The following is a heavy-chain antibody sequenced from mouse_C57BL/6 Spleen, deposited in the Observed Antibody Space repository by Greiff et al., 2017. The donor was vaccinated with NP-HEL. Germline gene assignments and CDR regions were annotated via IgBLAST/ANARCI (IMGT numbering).Heavy chain of an antibody. J-gene: IGHJ3*01. Sequence: QVQLQQPGAELVKPGASVKLSCKASGSTFTSYWIPWVKQRPGQGLEWIGDIYPGSGRTNYNEKFKSKATLTVDTSSSTAYLQLSGLTTDDSAVNYYARRDQDFADWGQGTLVTVAA. CDR1: GSTFTSYW. V-gene: IGHV1-55*01. CDR2: IYPGSGRT. D-gene: IGHD3-3*01. CDR3: ARRDQDFAD.